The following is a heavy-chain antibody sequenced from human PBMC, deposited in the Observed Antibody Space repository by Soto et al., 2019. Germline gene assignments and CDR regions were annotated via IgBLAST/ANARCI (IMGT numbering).Heavy chain of an antibody. CDR1: GFTFGSYF. CDR3: AKGLPWYGMDV. J-gene: IGHJ6*02. CDR2: INKDGGRT. V-gene: IGHV3-23*01. Sequence: EVQLLESGGGLVQPGESLRLSCAASGFTFGSYFMNWVRQAPGKGPEWVSDINKDGGRTHYADSVRGRFTISRDNSRHTLYLQMNRLRAEDTALYFCAKGLPWYGMDVWGQGTTVTVSS.